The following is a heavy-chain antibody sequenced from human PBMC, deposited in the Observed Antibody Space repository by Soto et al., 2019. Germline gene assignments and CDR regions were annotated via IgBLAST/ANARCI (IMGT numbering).Heavy chain of an antibody. V-gene: IGHV1-2*02. CDR3: AKSIAVAAGWFDP. D-gene: IGHD6-19*01. CDR2: INPNSGGT. Sequence: ASVKVSCKASGYTFTGYYMHWVRQAPGQGLAWMGWINPNSGGTNYAQKFQGRVTMTRDTSISTAYMELSRLRSDDTAVYYCAKSIAVAAGWFDPWGQGALVTVSS. J-gene: IGHJ5*02. CDR1: GYTFTGYY.